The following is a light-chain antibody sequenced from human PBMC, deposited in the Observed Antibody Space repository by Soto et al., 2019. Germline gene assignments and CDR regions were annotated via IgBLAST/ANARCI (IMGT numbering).Light chain of an antibody. CDR1: QSVSNN. CDR2: GAY. V-gene: IGKV3-15*01. Sequence: ENVLTQSPGTRSLSPGERATLSCRASQSVSNNYLAWYQQKPGQAPRLLIYGAYTRATGIPARFSGGGSGTEFTLTISSLQSEDFAVYYCQQHYNWPPLTFGGGTKVDIK. J-gene: IGKJ4*01. CDR3: QQHYNWPPLT.